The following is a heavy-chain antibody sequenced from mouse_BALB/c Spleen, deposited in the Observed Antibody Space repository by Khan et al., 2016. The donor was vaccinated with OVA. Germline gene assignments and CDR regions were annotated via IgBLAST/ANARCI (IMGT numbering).Heavy chain of an antibody. V-gene: IGHV3-2*02. CDR3: ARSIMAN. Sequence: EVQLQESGPGLVKPSQSLSLTCTVTGYSITSDYAWNWIRQFPGNKLEWMGYISYSGSTRYTPSLKSRISITRDTSKNQFFLQLNSVTTEDTATYYCARSIMANWGQGTTLTVSS. CDR1: GYSITSDYA. CDR2: ISYSGST. J-gene: IGHJ2*01.